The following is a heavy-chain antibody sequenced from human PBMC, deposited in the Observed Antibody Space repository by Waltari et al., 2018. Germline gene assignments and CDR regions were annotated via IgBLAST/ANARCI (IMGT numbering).Heavy chain of an antibody. J-gene: IGHJ4*02. CDR3: ARDGRNYYGSGSYSHDY. Sequence: EVQLVESGGGLVKPGGSLRLSCAASGFTFSSYSMNWVRQAPGKGLEWVSSIRSSIRYIYYADSMKGRFTISRDNAQTSLDLQMKSLRAEDTAVYYCARDGRNYYGSGSYSHDYWGQGTLVTVSS. CDR1: GFTFSSYS. D-gene: IGHD3-10*01. V-gene: IGHV3-21*01. CDR2: IRSSIRYI.